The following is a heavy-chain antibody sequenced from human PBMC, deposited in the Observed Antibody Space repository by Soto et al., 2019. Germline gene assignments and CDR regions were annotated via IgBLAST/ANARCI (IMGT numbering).Heavy chain of an antibody. CDR3: ARGGRYRYAMAV. Sequence: QVQLQESGPGLVKPSETLSLTCTVSGGSLSPYYWIWIRQPPGKGLEWIGYIYHSGTTNYNPSLKSRVSLSVDTSKNQFSLKLSSVTAADTAVYYCARGGRYRYAMAVWGQGTTVSVSS. D-gene: IGHD1-1*01. V-gene: IGHV4-59*01. J-gene: IGHJ6*02. CDR2: IYHSGTT. CDR1: GGSLSPYY.